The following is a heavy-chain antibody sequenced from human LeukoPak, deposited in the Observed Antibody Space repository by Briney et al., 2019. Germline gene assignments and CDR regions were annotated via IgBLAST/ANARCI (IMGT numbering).Heavy chain of an antibody. CDR3: AKGSGINHYHWIDP. CDR1: GFTFSSYA. V-gene: IGHV3-30-3*01. J-gene: IGHJ5*02. Sequence: GGSLRLSCAASGFTFSSYAMHWVRQAPGKGLEWVAVISYDGSDKYYVDSVKGRFTISRDISKNTLYLQMNSLRAEDTAVYYCAKGSGINHYHWIDPWGQGTLVTVSS. D-gene: IGHD1-14*01. CDR2: ISYDGSDK.